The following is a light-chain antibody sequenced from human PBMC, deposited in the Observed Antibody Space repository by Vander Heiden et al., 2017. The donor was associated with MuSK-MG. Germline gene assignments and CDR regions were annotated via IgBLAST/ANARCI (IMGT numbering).Light chain of an antibody. CDR2: AAS. CDR3: QQYNNWPSLT. Sequence: EIVMTQSPATLSVSPGESATLSCRASQSVSSHLAWYQQKPGQAPRLLISAASTKATGIPARFRGSGSGTEFSLTINGRQPEDCAVYYCQQYNNWPSLTFGGGTKVEIK. V-gene: IGKV3-15*01. CDR1: QSVSSH. J-gene: IGKJ4*01.